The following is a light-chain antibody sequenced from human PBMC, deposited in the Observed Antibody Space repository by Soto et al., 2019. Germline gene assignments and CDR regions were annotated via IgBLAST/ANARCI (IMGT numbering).Light chain of an antibody. Sequence: EIVMTQSPATLSVSPGERATLSCRASESVTGSLAWYQQKPGQAPRLLIYDAFTRATGIPARFSGSGSGTEFTLTISSLQPEDFAVYYCHQYNNWPGTFGQGTKV. CDR1: ESVTGS. J-gene: IGKJ1*01. V-gene: IGKV3-15*01. CDR2: DAF. CDR3: HQYNNWPGT.